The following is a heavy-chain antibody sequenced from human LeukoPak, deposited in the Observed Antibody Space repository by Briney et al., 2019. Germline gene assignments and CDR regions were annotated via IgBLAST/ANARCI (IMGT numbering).Heavy chain of an antibody. J-gene: IGHJ4*02. CDR2: ISSSGSTK. D-gene: IGHD1-26*01. CDR1: GFTFSSSD. V-gene: IGHV3-48*03. CDR3: AREGSSYAPSGPFYSDY. Sequence: GGSLRLSCAASGFTFSSSDMNWVRQAPGKGLEWVSYISSSGSTKNYADSVKGRFTISRDNAKNSLYLQMNSLRAEDTAVYYCAREGSSYAPSGPFYSDYWGQGTLVTVSS.